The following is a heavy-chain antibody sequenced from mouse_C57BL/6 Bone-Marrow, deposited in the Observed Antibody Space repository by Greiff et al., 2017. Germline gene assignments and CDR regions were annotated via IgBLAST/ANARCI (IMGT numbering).Heavy chain of an antibody. V-gene: IGHV1-80*01. CDR1: GYAFSSYW. J-gene: IGHJ2*01. CDR2: IYPGDGDT. CDR3: ARSRAAQVPLDY. Sequence: VKLQESGAELVKPGASVKISCKASGYAFSSYWMNWVKQRPGKGLEWIGQIYPGDGDTNYNGKFKGKATLTADKSSSTAYMQLSSLTSEDSAVYFCARSRAAQVPLDYWGQGTTLTVSS. D-gene: IGHD3-2*02.